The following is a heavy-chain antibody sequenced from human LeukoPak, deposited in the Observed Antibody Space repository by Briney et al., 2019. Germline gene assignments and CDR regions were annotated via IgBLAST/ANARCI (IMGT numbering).Heavy chain of an antibody. CDR3: ARCIPPSYYDFWSGYSDNGYYYYMDV. Sequence: GSLRLSCAASGFSVRGHYMGWVRQAPQKGLEYVSVLDSGCDTHYADSVKGRFTISRDNAKNSLYLQMNSLRAEDTAVYYCARCIPPSYYDFWSGYSDNGYYYYMDVWGKGTTVTVSS. CDR1: GFSVRGHY. CDR2: LDSGCDT. J-gene: IGHJ6*03. V-gene: IGHV3-53*01. D-gene: IGHD3-3*01.